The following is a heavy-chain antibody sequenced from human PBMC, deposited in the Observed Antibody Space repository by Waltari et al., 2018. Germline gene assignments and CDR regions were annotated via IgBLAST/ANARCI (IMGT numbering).Heavy chain of an antibody. Sequence: EERLVASGGGVVQPWGSRRLSCTASGFIFSNYWMRWLRQAPGKGLEWVANIKEDGSDEYYVGSVKGRFTISRDNSKNSLYLQMISLAVEDTALYYCARGAYNHAFDSWGQGTMVTVSS. J-gene: IGHJ3*01. CDR1: GFIFSNYW. CDR2: IKEDGSDE. D-gene: IGHD2-21*01. CDR3: ARGAYNHAFDS. V-gene: IGHV3-7*01.